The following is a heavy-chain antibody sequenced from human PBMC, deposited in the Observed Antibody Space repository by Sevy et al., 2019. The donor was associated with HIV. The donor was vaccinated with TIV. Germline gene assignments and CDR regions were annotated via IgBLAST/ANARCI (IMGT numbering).Heavy chain of an antibody. V-gene: IGHV3-7*01. D-gene: IGHD3-10*01. CDR1: GITLSSHW. J-gene: IGHJ5*02. Sequence: GGALRTPCAASGITLSSHWMSWVRQAPGKGLEGVANIKQKGSEKYHVGFVKGRLTISRDNAKNSLYLQMNSLRAEDTAVYYCARASKVLLWFGEDNWFDPWGQGTLVTVSS. CDR2: IKQKGSEK. CDR3: ARASKVLLWFGEDNWFDP.